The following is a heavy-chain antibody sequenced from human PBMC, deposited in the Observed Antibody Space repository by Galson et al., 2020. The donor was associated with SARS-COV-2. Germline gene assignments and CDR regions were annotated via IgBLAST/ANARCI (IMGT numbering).Heavy chain of an antibody. CDR2: IYRNGRS. V-gene: IGHV4-30-2*01. J-gene: IGHJ4*02. CDR3: ARDNGDYNGLGY. Sequence: SETLSLTCDVSGDSISSADYSWNWIRQPPGKGLEWIGYIYRNGRSHSNPSLSGRLTMSVDRTMNRVSLSLNSATAADTAVYYCARDNGDYNGLGYWGQGILVIVSS. CDR1: GDSISSADYS. D-gene: IGHD4-17*01.